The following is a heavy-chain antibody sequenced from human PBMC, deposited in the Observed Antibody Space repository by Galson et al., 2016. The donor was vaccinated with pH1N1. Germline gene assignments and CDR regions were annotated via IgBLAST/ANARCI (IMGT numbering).Heavy chain of an antibody. Sequence: SVKVSCKASGYTFTTSYIHWVRQAPGEGLEWMGVIDPSNGGTTYAQKFQARVTMTRDTSTSTVYLDLRRLKSEDASVFYFTRDLGRRREFWGQGTLVTVSS. D-gene: IGHD1-26*01. V-gene: IGHV1-46*01. J-gene: IGHJ4*02. CDR3: TRDLGRRREF. CDR2: IDPSNGGT. CDR1: GYTFTTSY.